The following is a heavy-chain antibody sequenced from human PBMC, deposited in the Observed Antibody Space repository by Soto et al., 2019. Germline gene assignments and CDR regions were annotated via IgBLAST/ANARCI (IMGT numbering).Heavy chain of an antibody. D-gene: IGHD2-2*01. CDR1: GYIFINYG. V-gene: IGHV1-18*01. J-gene: IGHJ5*02. CDR3: ARDEVPAANWPAR. CDR2: ISGYNGNT. Sequence: ASVKVSCKASGYIFINYGITWVRQAPGQGLEWMGWISGYNGNTKYADKLQGRVTMTTDTSTTTAYMELRSLRSDDTAVYYCARDEVPAANWPARWGQGTLVTVSS.